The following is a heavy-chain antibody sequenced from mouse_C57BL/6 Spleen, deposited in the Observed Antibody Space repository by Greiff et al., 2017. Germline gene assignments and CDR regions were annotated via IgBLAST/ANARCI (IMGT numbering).Heavy chain of an antibody. Sequence: QVQLKQPGAELVMPGASVKLSCKASGYTFTSYWMHWVKQRPGQGLEWIGEIDPSDSYTNYNQKFKGKSTLTVDKSSSTAYMQLSSLTSEDSAVYYCARSGSNFLDYWGQGTTLTVSS. CDR2: IDPSDSYT. CDR3: ARSGSNFLDY. J-gene: IGHJ2*01. D-gene: IGHD2-5*01. V-gene: IGHV1-69*01. CDR1: GYTFTSYW.